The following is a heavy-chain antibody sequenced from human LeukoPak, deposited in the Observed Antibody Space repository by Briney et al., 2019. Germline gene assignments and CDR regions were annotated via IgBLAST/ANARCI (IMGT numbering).Heavy chain of an antibody. CDR2: IYSGGST. Sequence: PGGSLRLSCAASGFTVSSNYMNWVRQAAGKGLEGVSVIYSGGSTYYAESVKGRFTISRDKYKNTLYLPMNRLRAGDTAVYYFVRDEGYGSVSFDYGGQGTLVTVPS. CDR3: VRDEGYGSVSFDY. D-gene: IGHD3-10*01. CDR1: GFTVSSNY. J-gene: IGHJ4*02. V-gene: IGHV3-53*01.